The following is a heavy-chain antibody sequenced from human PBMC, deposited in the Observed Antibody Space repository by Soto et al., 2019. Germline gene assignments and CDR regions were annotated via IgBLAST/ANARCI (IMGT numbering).Heavy chain of an antibody. Sequence: EVQLLESGGGLVQPGGSLRLSCAASGFTFSNYSMSWVRQAPGKGLEWVSGMNSGGRSYYADSGKGRFTISRDTSKNMLYLQMNSLRADDTAVFYCAKALQYSSSRDYFYYGMDVWGQGTTVTVSS. CDR1: GFTFSNYS. J-gene: IGHJ6*02. D-gene: IGHD6-6*01. V-gene: IGHV3-23*01. CDR3: AKALQYSSSRDYFYYGMDV. CDR2: MNSGGRS.